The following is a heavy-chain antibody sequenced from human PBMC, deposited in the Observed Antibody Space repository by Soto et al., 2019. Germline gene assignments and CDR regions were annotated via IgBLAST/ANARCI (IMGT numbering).Heavy chain of an antibody. V-gene: IGHV4-30-2*05. CDR2: IYHSGST. Sequence: SETLSLTCAVSGGSISSGGYSWSWIRQPPGKGLEWIGYIYHSGSTYYNPSLKSRVTISVDTSKNQFSLKLSSVTAADTAVYYCAKGGSGSYSNAFDIWGQGTMVTVS. D-gene: IGHD3-10*01. CDR3: AKGGSGSYSNAFDI. CDR1: GGSISSGGYS. J-gene: IGHJ3*02.